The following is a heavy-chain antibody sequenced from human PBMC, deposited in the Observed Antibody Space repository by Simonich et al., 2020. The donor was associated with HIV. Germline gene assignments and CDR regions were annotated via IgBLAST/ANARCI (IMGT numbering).Heavy chain of an antibody. CDR3: ATHGPGSYSSALDI. V-gene: IGHV1-2*06. D-gene: IGHD3-10*01. CDR2: INQNSGGT. J-gene: IGHJ3*02. Sequence: QVQLVQSGAEVKTPGASVKVSCKAAGSTCTYYYIHWVHQSPGQGLETRARINQNSGGTDMPQKFQGMVTLTRYTSISTAYLELSRLRSDDTAVYYCATHGPGSYSSALDIWGQGTMVTVSS. CDR1: GSTCTYYY.